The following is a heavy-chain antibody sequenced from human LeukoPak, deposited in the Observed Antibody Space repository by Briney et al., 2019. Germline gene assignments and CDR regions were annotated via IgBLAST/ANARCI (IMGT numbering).Heavy chain of an antibody. J-gene: IGHJ4*02. V-gene: IGHV1-2*02. CDR2: INPNHGDT. D-gene: IGHD3-9*01. CDR3: ARSPHILTGENFDY. CDR1: GYTFTVYY. Sequence: ASVNVSCRASGYTFTVYYMHWVRQAPGQGLEWMGWINPNHGDTNYAQKFQDRVSMTRDTSISTAYMHLSRLRSADTAVYYCARSPHILTGENFDYWGQGTLLTVSS.